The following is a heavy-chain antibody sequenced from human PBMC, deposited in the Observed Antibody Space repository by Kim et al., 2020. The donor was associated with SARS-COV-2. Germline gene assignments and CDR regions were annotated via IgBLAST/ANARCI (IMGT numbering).Heavy chain of an antibody. CDR1: GGSISSYY. CDR3: ARTPQGAMAHPMAYYYYGMDV. J-gene: IGHJ6*02. D-gene: IGHD5-18*01. Sequence: SETLSLTCTVSGGSISSYYWSWIRQPPGKGLEWIGYIYYSGSTNYNPSLKSRVTISVDTSKNQFSLKLSSVTAADTAVYYCARTPQGAMAHPMAYYYYGMDVWGQGTTVTVSS. V-gene: IGHV4-59*01. CDR2: IYYSGST.